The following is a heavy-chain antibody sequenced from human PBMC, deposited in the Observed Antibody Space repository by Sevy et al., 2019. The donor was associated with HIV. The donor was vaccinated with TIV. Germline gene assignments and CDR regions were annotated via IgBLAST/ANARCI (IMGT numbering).Heavy chain of an antibody. CDR1: GYTFTSYG. CDR2: ISAYNGNT. V-gene: IGHV1-18*01. Sequence: ASVKVSCKASGYTFTSYGISWVRQAPGQGLEWMGWISAYNGNTNYAQKLQGRVTMTTDTSTSTAYMELRSLGSDDTAVYYCASVGRGYSGYDDYYYYYYMDVWGKGTTVTVSS. CDR3: ASVGRGYSGYDDYYYYYYMDV. J-gene: IGHJ6*03. D-gene: IGHD5-12*01.